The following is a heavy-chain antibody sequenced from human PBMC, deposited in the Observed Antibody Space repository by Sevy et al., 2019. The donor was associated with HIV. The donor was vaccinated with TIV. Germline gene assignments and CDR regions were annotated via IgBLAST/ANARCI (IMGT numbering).Heavy chain of an antibody. V-gene: IGHV3-7*03. D-gene: IGHD3-10*01. Sequence: GGSLRLSCAASGFTFSSYWMSWVRQAPGKGLEWVANIKQDGSEKYYVDSVKGRFTISRDNAKNSLYLQMNSLRAEDTTVYYCARDGPNYYGSGSYGDYWGQGTLVTVSS. J-gene: IGHJ4*02. CDR2: IKQDGSEK. CDR1: GFTFSSYW. CDR3: ARDGPNYYGSGSYGDY.